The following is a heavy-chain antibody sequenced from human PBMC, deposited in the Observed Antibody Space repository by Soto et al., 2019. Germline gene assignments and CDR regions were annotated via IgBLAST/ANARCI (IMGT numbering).Heavy chain of an antibody. J-gene: IGHJ5*02. CDR2: IYYTGRT. CDR3: ARDPGYSSSPANWFDP. Sequence: LSLTCTVSGGSMRGYFWTWIRQPPGKGLEWIGYIYYTGRTNYNPSLKSRLTISVDTSSNQFSLRLDSVTAADTAVYYCARDPGYSSSPANWFDPWGQGTLVTVSS. CDR1: GGSMRGYF. V-gene: IGHV4-59*01. D-gene: IGHD5-18*01.